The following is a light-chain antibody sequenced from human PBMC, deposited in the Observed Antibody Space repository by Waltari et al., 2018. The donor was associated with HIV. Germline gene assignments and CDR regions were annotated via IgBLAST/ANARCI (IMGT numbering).Light chain of an antibody. CDR3: CTSGGSITHLL. J-gene: IGLJ2*01. CDR1: SSDFV. V-gene: IGLV2-23*02. CDR2: DVN. Sequence: QSALAQPASVSGSPGQSITISCTGASSDFVSWYQQYPVKAPKVMLYDVNKRPSGVCSRFSGSEADNPSSLTIAGLQAEDDADYSCCTSGGSITHLLFGGATKLTVL.